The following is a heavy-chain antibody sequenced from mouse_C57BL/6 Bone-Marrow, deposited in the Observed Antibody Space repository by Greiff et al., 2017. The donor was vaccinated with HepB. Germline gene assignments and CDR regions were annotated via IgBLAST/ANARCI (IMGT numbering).Heavy chain of an antibody. CDR3: AREVGAYDGYYYAMDY. CDR1: GFTFSDYY. Sequence: EVHLVESEGGLVQPGSSMKLSCTASGFTFSDYYMAWVRQVPEKGLEWVANINYDGSSTYYLDSLKSRFIISRDNAKNILYLQMSSLKSEDTATYYCAREVGAYDGYYYAMDYWGQGTSVTVSS. D-gene: IGHD2-3*01. CDR2: INYDGSST. J-gene: IGHJ4*01. V-gene: IGHV5-16*01.